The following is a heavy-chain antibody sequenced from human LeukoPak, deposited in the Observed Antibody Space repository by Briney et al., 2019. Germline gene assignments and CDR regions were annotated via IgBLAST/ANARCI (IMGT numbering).Heavy chain of an antibody. D-gene: IGHD1-26*01. V-gene: IGHV4-39*01. J-gene: IGHJ4*02. CDR1: GGSISSSSYY. CDR2: IYYSGST. Sequence: SETLSLTCTVSGGSISSSSYYWGWIRQTPGKGLEWIGSIYYSGSTFYSPSLKSRVAISVDTSKNQFSLKLSSVTAADTAVYYCASLRERSYYARGFDYWGQGTLVTVSS. CDR3: ASLRERSYYARGFDY.